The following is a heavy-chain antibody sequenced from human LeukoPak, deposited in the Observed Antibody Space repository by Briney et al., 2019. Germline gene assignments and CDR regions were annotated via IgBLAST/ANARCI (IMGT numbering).Heavy chain of an antibody. CDR1: GYSFTSYW. Sequence: TGESLKISCKGSGYSFTSYWIGWVRQMPGKGLEWMGIIYPGDSDTRYSPSFQGQVTISADKSISTAYLQWSSLKASDTAMYYCARQSVGYSGYDSIYYFDYWGQGTLVTVSS. V-gene: IGHV5-51*01. D-gene: IGHD5-12*01. CDR2: IYPGDSDT. CDR3: ARQSVGYSGYDSIYYFDY. J-gene: IGHJ4*02.